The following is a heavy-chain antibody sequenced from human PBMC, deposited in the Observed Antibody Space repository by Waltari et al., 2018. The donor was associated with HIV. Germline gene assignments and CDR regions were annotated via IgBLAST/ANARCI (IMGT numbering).Heavy chain of an antibody. D-gene: IGHD2-15*01. J-gene: IGHJ4*02. CDR2: IRSKAYGGTT. V-gene: IGHV3-49*02. CDR3: TRGRRGWPQTNMRFDY. Sequence: GFIRSKAYGGTTEYAASVKGRFTISRDDSKSIAYLQMNSLKTEDTAVYYCTRGRRGWPQTNMRFDYWGQGTLVTVSS.